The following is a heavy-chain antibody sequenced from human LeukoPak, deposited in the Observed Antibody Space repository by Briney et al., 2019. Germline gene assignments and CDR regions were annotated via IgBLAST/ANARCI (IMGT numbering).Heavy chain of an antibody. CDR1: GFTLSGSA. Sequence: GGSLKLSCAASGFTLSGSAMHWVRQAPGKGLEWVANIKEDGSEKYYVDSVKGRFTISRDNAKNLLYLQMNSLRAEDTAVYYCATCPTDKYDDDHADYWGQGSLVTVSS. V-gene: IGHV3-7*01. D-gene: IGHD3-3*01. CDR2: IKEDGSEK. CDR3: ATCPTDKYDDDHADY. J-gene: IGHJ4*02.